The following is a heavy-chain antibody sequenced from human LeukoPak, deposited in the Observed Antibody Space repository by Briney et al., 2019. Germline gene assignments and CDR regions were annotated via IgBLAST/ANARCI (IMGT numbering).Heavy chain of an antibody. J-gene: IGHJ3*02. V-gene: IGHV4-59*01. D-gene: IGHD3-10*01. CDR2: IYYSGST. Sequence: YPSETLSLTCTVSGGSINSYCWSWIRQPPGKGLEWIGYIYYSGSTNYNPSLKSRVTISVDTSKNQFSLKLSSVTAADTAVYYCARSDGYGLVGIWGQGTMVTVSS. CDR1: GGSINSYC. CDR3: ARSDGYGLVGI.